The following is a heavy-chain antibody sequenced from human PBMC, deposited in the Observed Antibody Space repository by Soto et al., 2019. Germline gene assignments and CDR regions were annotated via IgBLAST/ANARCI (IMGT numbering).Heavy chain of an antibody. CDR3: ARGDYAFDY. CDR1: GGSISSYY. D-gene: IGHD4-17*01. Sequence: ASETLSLTCTVSGGSISSYYWSWIRQPPGKGLEWIGYIYYSGGTNYNPSLKSRVTISVDTSKNQFSLKLSSVTAADTAVYYCARGDYAFDYWGQGTLVTVSS. J-gene: IGHJ4*02. CDR2: IYYSGGT. V-gene: IGHV4-59*01.